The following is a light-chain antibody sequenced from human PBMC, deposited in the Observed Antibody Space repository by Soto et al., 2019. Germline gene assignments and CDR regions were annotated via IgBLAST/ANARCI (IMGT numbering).Light chain of an antibody. J-gene: IGKJ1*01. Sequence: EIVMTQSPATLSVSPEERATLSCRASQSVSSNLAWYQQKPGQAPRLLIYGASTRATGIPARFSGSGSGTEFTLTISSLQSEDFAVYYCQQYNNWPPWTVGQGTKVEIK. CDR1: QSVSSN. V-gene: IGKV3-15*01. CDR2: GAS. CDR3: QQYNNWPPWT.